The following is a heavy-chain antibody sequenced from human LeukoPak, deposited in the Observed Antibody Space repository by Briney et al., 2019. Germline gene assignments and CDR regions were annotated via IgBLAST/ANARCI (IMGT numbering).Heavy chain of an antibody. CDR2: IIPIFGTA. V-gene: IGHV1-69*06. J-gene: IGHJ3*02. D-gene: IGHD2-15*01. CDR1: GGTFSSYA. Sequence: GASVKVSCKASGGTFSSYAISWVRQVPGQGLEWMGGIIPIFGTANYAQKFQGRVTITADKSTSTAYMELSSLRSEDTAVYYCARSGVVVAATNDAFDIWGQGTMVTVSS. CDR3: ARSGVVVAATNDAFDI.